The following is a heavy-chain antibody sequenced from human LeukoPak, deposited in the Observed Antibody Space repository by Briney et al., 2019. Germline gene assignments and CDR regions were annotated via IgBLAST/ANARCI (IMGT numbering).Heavy chain of an antibody. Sequence: SETLSLTCTVSGGSISSGGYYWSWIRQHPGKGLEWIGYIYYSGSTYYNPSLKSRVTISVDTSKNQFSLKLSSVTAADTAVYYCARDPKSPGYYDSSGYYRYFDYWGQGTLVTVSS. J-gene: IGHJ4*02. CDR2: IYYSGST. CDR3: ARDPKSPGYYDSSGYYRYFDY. D-gene: IGHD3-22*01. V-gene: IGHV4-31*03. CDR1: GGSISSGGYY.